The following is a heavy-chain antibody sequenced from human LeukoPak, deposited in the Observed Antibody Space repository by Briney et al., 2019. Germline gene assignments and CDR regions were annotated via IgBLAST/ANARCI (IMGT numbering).Heavy chain of an antibody. D-gene: IGHD7-27*01. J-gene: IGHJ6*02. CDR1: GFTFTTYW. Sequence: GGSLRLSCAASGFTFTTYWMTWVRQAPGKGLEWVANIKQDGSETYYVDSVKGRFTISRDNAKNSLYLQMNSLRAEDTAVYYCARGWGQPHYYYGMDVWGQGTTVTVSS. CDR3: ARGWGQPHYYYGMDV. V-gene: IGHV3-7*03. CDR2: IKQDGSET.